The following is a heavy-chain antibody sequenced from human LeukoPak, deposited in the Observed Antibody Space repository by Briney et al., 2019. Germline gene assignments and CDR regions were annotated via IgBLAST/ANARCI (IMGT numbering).Heavy chain of an antibody. CDR3: ARVPRSTMWESWLDP. CDR1: GYSFSSYY. Sequence: GESLKISCKGSGYSFSSYYIAWVRQMPGKGLEWMGIIYPGDSDTRYSPSVQGQVTISADKSISTAYLQWNSLKASDTAMYYCARVPRSTMWESWLDPWGQGTLVTVSS. J-gene: IGHJ5*02. D-gene: IGHD1-26*01. CDR2: IYPGDSDT. V-gene: IGHV5-51*01.